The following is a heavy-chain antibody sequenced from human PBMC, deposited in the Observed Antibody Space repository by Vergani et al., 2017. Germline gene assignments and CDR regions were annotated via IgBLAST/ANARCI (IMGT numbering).Heavy chain of an antibody. CDR1: GFTFSSYA. CDR2: ISGSGGST. J-gene: IGHJ5*02. CDR3: AKDLLYSSGWYDWFDP. Sequence: EVQLLESGGGLVQPGGSLRLSCAASGFTFSSYAMSWVRQAPGKGLEWVSAISGSGGSTYYADSVKGRFTISRDNSKNTLFLKINSLSAEDTAVYYCAKDLLYSSGWYDWFDPWGQGTLVTVSS. D-gene: IGHD6-13*01. V-gene: IGHV3-23*01.